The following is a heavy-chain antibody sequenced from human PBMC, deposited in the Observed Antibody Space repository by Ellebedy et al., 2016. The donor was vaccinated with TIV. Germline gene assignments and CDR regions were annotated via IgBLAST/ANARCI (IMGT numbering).Heavy chain of an antibody. CDR2: IKIDGSVA. Sequence: GESLKISXAASGFTFTSYWMHWVRQVPGKGLVWVSHIKIDGSVAGYADAVRGRFTISRDNSKNRLFLQMNSLRPEDTAVHLCARALSGMVRDAFDIWGRGTMVTVSS. D-gene: IGHD3-10*01. CDR1: GFTFTSYW. V-gene: IGHV3-74*01. CDR3: ARALSGMVRDAFDI. J-gene: IGHJ3*02.